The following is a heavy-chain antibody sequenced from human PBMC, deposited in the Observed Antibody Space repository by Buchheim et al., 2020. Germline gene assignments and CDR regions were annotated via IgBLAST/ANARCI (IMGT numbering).Heavy chain of an antibody. V-gene: IGHV3-23*01. CDR1: GFTFSSYA. CDR2: ISGSGGST. D-gene: IGHD2-2*01. Sequence: EVQLLESGGGLVQPGGSLRLSCAASGFTFSSYAMSWVRQAPGKGLEWVSAISGSGGSTYYADSVKGRFTISRDNSKNTLYLQMNSLRAENTAVYYCAKDRSSRYCSSTSCPNVAFDIWGQGT. CDR3: AKDRSSRYCSSTSCPNVAFDI. J-gene: IGHJ3*02.